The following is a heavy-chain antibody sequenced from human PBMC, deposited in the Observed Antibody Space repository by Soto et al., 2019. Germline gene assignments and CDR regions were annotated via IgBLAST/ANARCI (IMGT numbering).Heavy chain of an antibody. D-gene: IGHD4-17*01. CDR2: ISNDGSNK. V-gene: IGHV3-30*03. CDR1: GFTFSSYG. Sequence: GGSLRLSCAASGFTFSSYGMHWVRQAPGKGLEWVAGISNDGSNKYYADSVKGRFTISRDNAKNTLYLQMNSLRAEDTAVYYCARVNYGDYGGVYDYWGQGTLVTVSS. J-gene: IGHJ4*02. CDR3: ARVNYGDYGGVYDY.